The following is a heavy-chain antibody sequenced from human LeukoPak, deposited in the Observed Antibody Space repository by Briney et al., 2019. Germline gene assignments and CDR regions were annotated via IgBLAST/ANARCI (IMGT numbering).Heavy chain of an antibody. CDR1: GGSISSYY. V-gene: IGHV4-59*01. CDR2: IKYSGST. J-gene: IGHJ3*02. D-gene: IGHD6-19*01. CDR3: AKIQWPQVDAFDI. Sequence: PSETLSLTCTVSGGSISSYYWSWIRQPPGKGLEWIGFIKYSGSTNYNPSLKSRVTMSVDTSMNQFSLKLSSVTAADTAVYYCAKIQWPQVDAFDIWGQGTMVTVSS.